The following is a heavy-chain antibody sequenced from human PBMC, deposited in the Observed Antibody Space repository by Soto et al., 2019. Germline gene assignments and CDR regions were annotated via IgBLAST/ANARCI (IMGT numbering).Heavy chain of an antibody. CDR1: GGPLRQYGHF. V-gene: IGHV4-31*03. Sequence: SETLSLTCSVSGGPLRQYGHFWTWIRQRPGSGLEWIGYTYHTGVSYYSPTLQSRISISVDTSKNQFSLTLNSVTAADTAVYYCVTDQGGPPLNRFDSWGHGTMVTVYS. D-gene: IGHD3-16*01. CDR2: TYHTGVS. J-gene: IGHJ5*01. CDR3: VTDQGGPPLNRFDS.